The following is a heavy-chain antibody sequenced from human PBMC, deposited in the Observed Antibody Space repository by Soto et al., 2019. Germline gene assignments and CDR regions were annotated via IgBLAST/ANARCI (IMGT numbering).Heavy chain of an antibody. CDR1: GFTFSNAW. CDR3: TTQGLTAYCGGACLLWGMDV. J-gene: IGHJ6*02. CDR2: IKSKTDGGTT. D-gene: IGHD2-21*02. Sequence: PGGSLRLSCSASGFTFSNAWMSWVRQAPGKGLEWVGRIKSKTDGGTTDYAAPVKGRFTISRDDSKNMLYLQMNSLKTEDTAVYYCTTQGLTAYCGGACLLWGMDVWGQGSTVSVSS. V-gene: IGHV3-15*01.